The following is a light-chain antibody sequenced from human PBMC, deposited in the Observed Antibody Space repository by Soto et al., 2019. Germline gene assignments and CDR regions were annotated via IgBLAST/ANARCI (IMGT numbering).Light chain of an antibody. J-gene: IGLJ2*01. V-gene: IGLV1-40*01. CDR2: GNS. Sequence: SVLTQPPSVSGAPGQRVTISGTGSSSNIGAGYDVHWYQQLPGTAPKLLIDGNSNRPSGVPDRFSGSKSGTSDSLAITGLQAEDEADDYCQSYDSSLSGSVFGGGTKVTVL. CDR1: SSNIGAGYD. CDR3: QSYDSSLSGSV.